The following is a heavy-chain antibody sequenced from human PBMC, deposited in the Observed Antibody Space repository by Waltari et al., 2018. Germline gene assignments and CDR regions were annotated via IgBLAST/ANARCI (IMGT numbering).Heavy chain of an antibody. D-gene: IGHD1-26*01. CDR2: IIPINGRP. Sequence: QVHLVQSGAEMKKPGSSVKVSCKASGGTFGSYSVAWVRQAAGQGLEWLGGIIPINGRPQYAHNFQGRVTLTADASTTTVFLEMSGLRSEDTAIYFCARRNLGFAFDVWGQGTLVIVSS. CDR3: ARRNLGFAFDV. J-gene: IGHJ3*01. CDR1: GGTFGSYS. V-gene: IGHV1-69*12.